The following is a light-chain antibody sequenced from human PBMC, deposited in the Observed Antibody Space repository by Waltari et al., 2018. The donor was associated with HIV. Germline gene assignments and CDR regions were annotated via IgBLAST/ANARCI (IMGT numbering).Light chain of an antibody. J-gene: IGLJ2*01. Sequence: SYELTQPPSVSVSPGQTASIPCSGDKLGNKYGWWYQQKPGQSPVLVIYLDGKRPSGIPERFSGSNSGNTASLTISGTQAMDEADYYCQAWDTSTAIFGGGTKLTVL. CDR2: LDG. V-gene: IGLV3-1*01. CDR1: KLGNKY. CDR3: QAWDTSTAI.